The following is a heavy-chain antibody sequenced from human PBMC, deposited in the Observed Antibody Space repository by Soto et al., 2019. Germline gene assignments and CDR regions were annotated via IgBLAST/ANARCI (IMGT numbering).Heavy chain of an antibody. CDR2: INHSGST. D-gene: IGHD3-3*01. Sequence: QVQLQQWGAGLLKPSETLSLTCAVYGGSFSGYYWSWIRQPPGKGLEWIGEINHSGSTNYNPSLKSRVTISVDTSKNQFSLKLSSVTAADTAVYYCARGSRGFWSGFRQYYGMDVWGQGTTVTVSS. CDR3: ARGSRGFWSGFRQYYGMDV. V-gene: IGHV4-34*01. CDR1: GGSFSGYY. J-gene: IGHJ6*02.